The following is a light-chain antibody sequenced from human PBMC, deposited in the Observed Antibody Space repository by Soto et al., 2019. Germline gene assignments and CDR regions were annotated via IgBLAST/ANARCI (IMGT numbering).Light chain of an antibody. CDR2: GAS. CDR3: QQYGSSGT. CDR1: QSVSNNY. V-gene: IGKV3-20*01. Sequence: EIVLTQSPGTLSLSPGERATLSCRASQSVSNNYLAWYQQKPGQAPRLLIYGASNRATGIPDRFSGSGSGTDFPLTIRRMEAGDFAVYYCQQYGSSGTFGQGTKVEIK. J-gene: IGKJ1*01.